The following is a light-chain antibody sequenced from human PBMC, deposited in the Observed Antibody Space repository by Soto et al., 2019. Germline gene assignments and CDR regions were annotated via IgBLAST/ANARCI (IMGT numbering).Light chain of an antibody. CDR1: NIGANS. Sequence: SYELTQTPSVSVAPGQTARITCGGDNIGANSVHWYQQKPGQAPILVVYDDSDRPSGIPERFSGSNSGNTAALTITRVEGGDEADYYWQVWHSSRGVFGGGTKLTVL. J-gene: IGLJ2*01. CDR3: QVWHSSRGV. V-gene: IGLV3-21*02. CDR2: DDS.